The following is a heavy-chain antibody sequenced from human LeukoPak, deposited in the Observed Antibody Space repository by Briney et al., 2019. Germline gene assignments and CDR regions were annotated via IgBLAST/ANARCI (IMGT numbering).Heavy chain of an antibody. Sequence: GGSLRLSSAASGFTFSSYEMNWVRQAPGKGLEWVSYITNTGSTIYYADSVKGRFTISRDNAKNSLYLQMNSLRAEDTAVYYCGTIYGGNGYWGQGTLVTVSS. D-gene: IGHD4-23*01. CDR2: ITNTGSTI. J-gene: IGHJ4*02. CDR3: GTIYGGNGY. V-gene: IGHV3-48*03. CDR1: GFTFSSYE.